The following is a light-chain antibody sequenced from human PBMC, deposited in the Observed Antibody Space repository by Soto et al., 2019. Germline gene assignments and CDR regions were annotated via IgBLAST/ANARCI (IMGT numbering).Light chain of an antibody. V-gene: IGLV1-44*01. J-gene: IGLJ3*02. CDR3: RAWDDTLNGWV. CDR1: TSKIGSNT. Sequence: QSVLTQPPSASGTPGQTVTISCSGGTSKIGSNTINWYQHLPGMAPKLLIYSNNQRPSGVPDRFSCSKSGTSASLAISRLQSEDEADFYCRAWDDTLNGWVFGGGTKLTVL. CDR2: SNN.